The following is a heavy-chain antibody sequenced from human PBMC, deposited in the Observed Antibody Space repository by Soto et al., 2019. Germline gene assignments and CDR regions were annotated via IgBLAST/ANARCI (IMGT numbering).Heavy chain of an antibody. CDR2: IYYSGST. V-gene: IGHV4-39*01. D-gene: IGHD3-22*01. CDR3: ARQSSGSIVVVTHFDY. J-gene: IGHJ4*02. CDR1: GGSISSSSYY. Sequence: SETLSLTCTVSGGSISSSSYYWGWIRQPPGKGLEWIGSIYYSGSTYYNPSLKSRVTISVDTSKNQFSLKLSSVTAADTAVYYCARQSSGSIVVVTHFDYWGQGTLVTVSS.